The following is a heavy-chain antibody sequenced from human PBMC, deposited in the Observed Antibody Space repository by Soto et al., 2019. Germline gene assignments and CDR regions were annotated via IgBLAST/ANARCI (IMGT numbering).Heavy chain of an antibody. J-gene: IGHJ2*01. CDR2: IYSGGST. CDR1: GFTVSSNY. V-gene: IGHV3-66*01. CDR3: ARDWHSDYVVARVFYWYVDL. Sequence: EVQLVESGGGLVQPGGSLRLSCAASGFTVSSNYMSWVRQAPGKGLEWVSVIYSGGSTYYANSVKGRFTISGDNSKNTLYVQMNSLRAEETAVYYCARDWHSDYVVARVFYWYVDLWGRGTLVTVSS. D-gene: IGHD4-4*01.